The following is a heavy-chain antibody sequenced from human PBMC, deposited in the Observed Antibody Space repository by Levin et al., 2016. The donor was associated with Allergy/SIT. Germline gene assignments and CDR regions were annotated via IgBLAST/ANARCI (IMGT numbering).Heavy chain of an antibody. V-gene: IGHV3-21*01. D-gene: IGHD6-19*01. J-gene: IGHJ6*02. Sequence: GESLKISCAASGFTFSSYSMNWVRQAPGKGLEWVSSISSSSSYIYYADSVKGRFTISRDNSKNTLYLQMNSLRAEDTAVYYCARDQQWPELPDENYYGMDVWGQGTTVTVSS. CDR2: ISSSSSYI. CDR1: GFTFSSYS. CDR3: ARDQQWPELPDENYYGMDV.